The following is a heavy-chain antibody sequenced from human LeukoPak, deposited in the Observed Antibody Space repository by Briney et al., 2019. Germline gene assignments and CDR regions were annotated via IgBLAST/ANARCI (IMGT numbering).Heavy chain of an antibody. Sequence: ASVKVSRTASGYTFTSYGISWVRQAPGQGLEWMGWISANDGNTDYPQKLQGRVTMTTDTSTSTAYMELRSLRSDDTAVYYCARESHVTREDYWGQGTLVTVSS. D-gene: IGHD3-10*01. V-gene: IGHV1-18*01. CDR1: GYTFTSYG. CDR2: ISANDGNT. CDR3: ARESHVTREDY. J-gene: IGHJ4*02.